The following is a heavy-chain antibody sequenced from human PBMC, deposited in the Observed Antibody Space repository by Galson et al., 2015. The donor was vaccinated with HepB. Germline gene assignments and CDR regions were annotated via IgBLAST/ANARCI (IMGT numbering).Heavy chain of an antibody. D-gene: IGHD1-1*01. CDR3: AKFYTSYTLDFDD. V-gene: IGHV3-23*01. CDR2: ITGTTNKT. J-gene: IGHJ4*02. Sequence: SLRLSCAASGFTFSGYAMAWVRQGPGKRLEWISMITGTTNKTYYADSVKGRFTISRDNSRNTQYLQMNSLRAEDTATYYCAKFYTSYTLDFDDWGQGILVAVSS. CDR1: GFTFSGYA.